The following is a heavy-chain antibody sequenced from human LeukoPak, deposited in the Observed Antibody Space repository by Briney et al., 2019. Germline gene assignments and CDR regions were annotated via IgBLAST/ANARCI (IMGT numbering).Heavy chain of an antibody. J-gene: IGHJ6*03. V-gene: IGHV4-4*07. CDR1: GDSMHSYY. CDR3: AREKSGTLTRAYYYMDV. CDR2: AYSGVNA. Sequence: SETLSLTCTVSGDSMHSYYWSWIRQSPEKGLEWIGRAYSGVNAYYNPSLQSRVTISVGKSNNQFSLDLASVTAADTALYYCAREKSGTLTRAYYYMDVWGKGITVTVSS. D-gene: IGHD1-26*01.